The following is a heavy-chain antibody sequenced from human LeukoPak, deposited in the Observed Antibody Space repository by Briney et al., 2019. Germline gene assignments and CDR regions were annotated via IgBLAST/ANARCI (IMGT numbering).Heavy chain of an antibody. V-gene: IGHV3-23*01. CDR3: ARGSHYYDSSGYLSN. D-gene: IGHD3-22*01. J-gene: IGHJ4*02. CDR2: ISGSGGST. CDR1: GVTFSSDA. Sequence: PGGSLRLSCAASGVTFSSDAISWVRHAPGKGLEWVSAISGSGGSTYYADSVKGRFTISRDNSKNTLYLQMNSLRAEDTAVYYCARGSHYYDSSGYLSNWGQGTLVTVSS.